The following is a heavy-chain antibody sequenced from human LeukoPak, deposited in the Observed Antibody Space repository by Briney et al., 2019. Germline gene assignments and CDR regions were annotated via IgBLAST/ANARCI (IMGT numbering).Heavy chain of an antibody. CDR1: GFTFSSYE. Sequence: GGSLRLSCAASGFTFSSYEMNWVRQAPGKGLEWVANIKQDGSEKYYVDSVKGRFTISRDNAKNSLYLQMNSLRAEDTAVYYCARYSSWYMSYYYYYYMDVWGKGTTVTVSS. CDR2: IKQDGSEK. D-gene: IGHD6-13*01. J-gene: IGHJ6*03. V-gene: IGHV3-7*01. CDR3: ARYSSWYMSYYYYYYMDV.